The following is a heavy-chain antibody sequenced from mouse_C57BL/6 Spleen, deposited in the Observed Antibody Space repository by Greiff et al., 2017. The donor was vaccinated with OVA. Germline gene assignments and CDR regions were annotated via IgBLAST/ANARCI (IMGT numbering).Heavy chain of an antibody. CDR1: GYTFTSYW. CDR3: AHIEGMDY. V-gene: IGHV1-55*01. CDR2: IYPGSGST. J-gene: IGHJ4*01. Sequence: VQLQQPGAELVKPGASVKMSCKASGYTFTSYWITWVKQRPGQGLEWIGDIYPGSGSTNYNEKFKCKATLTVDKSSSTAYMQLSSLTSEDSAVYSCAHIEGMDYGGQGTSVTVSS.